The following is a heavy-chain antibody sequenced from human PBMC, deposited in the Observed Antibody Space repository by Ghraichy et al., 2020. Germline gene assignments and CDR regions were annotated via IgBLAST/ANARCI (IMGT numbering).Heavy chain of an antibody. V-gene: IGHV3-23*01. D-gene: IGHD6-13*01. CDR3: AKARDGSSWDLFDP. CDR1: GFTFSSYA. CDR2: ISDSGGRT. J-gene: IGHJ5*02. Sequence: GGSLRLSCAASGFTFSSYAMSWVRQAPGKGLEWVSGISDSGGRTSYADALKGRFTISRDNTKSTLYLQMNSLRGEDTAVYYCAKARDGSSWDLFDPWGQGTLVTVSS.